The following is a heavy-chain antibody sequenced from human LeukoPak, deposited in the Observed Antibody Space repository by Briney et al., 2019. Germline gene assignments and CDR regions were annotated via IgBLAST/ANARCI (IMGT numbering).Heavy chain of an antibody. CDR3: ARDKNWKPDY. Sequence: ASVKVSCKPSGYTFTTYGMSWVRQAPGQGLEWMGWISGFNGNTNYAQKLQGRVTLTTDTSTSTAYMELRSLRSDDTAVYYCARDKNWKPDYWGQGTLVTVS. J-gene: IGHJ4*02. CDR2: ISGFNGNT. CDR1: GYTFTTYG. V-gene: IGHV1-18*01. D-gene: IGHD1-1*01.